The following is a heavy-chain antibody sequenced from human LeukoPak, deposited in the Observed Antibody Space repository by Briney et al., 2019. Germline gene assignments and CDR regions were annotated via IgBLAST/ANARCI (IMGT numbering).Heavy chain of an antibody. Sequence: PGGSLRLSCAASGFTFSSYSMNWVRQAPGKGLEWVSSISSSSSYIYYADSVKGRFTISRDNSKNSLYLQMNSLRAEGTAVYYGAKNGALKVNDYYYYYMDVWGKGTTVTVSS. J-gene: IGHJ6*03. CDR1: GFTFSSYS. V-gene: IGHV3-21*04. CDR2: ISSSSSYI. D-gene: IGHD1-1*01. CDR3: AKNGALKVNDYYYYYMDV.